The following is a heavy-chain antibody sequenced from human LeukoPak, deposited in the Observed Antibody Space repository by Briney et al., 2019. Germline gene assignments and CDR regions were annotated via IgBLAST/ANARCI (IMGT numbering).Heavy chain of an antibody. CDR1: GGSTSSSSYY. D-gene: IGHD3-3*01. V-gene: IGHV4-39*07. Sequence: PSETLSLTCTVSGGSTSSSSYYWGWIRQPPGKGLEWIGSIYYSGSTYYNPSIKSRVTISVDTSKNQFSLKLSSVTAADTAVYYCARLSWSGYRPYYYYYMDVWGKGTTVTVSS. CDR2: IYYSGST. CDR3: ARLSWSGYRPYYYYYMDV. J-gene: IGHJ6*03.